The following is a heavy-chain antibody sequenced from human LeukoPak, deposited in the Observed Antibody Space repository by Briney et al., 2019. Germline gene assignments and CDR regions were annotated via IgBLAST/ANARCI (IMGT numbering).Heavy chain of an antibody. J-gene: IGHJ4*02. CDR3: ARGLDYACSGGTCFLDY. CDR2: IYSSGST. Sequence: PSETLSLTCTVSGGSMTGYYWSWIRQPAGKGLEWIGRIYSSGSTNYNPSLKSRLTMSVDTSKNQFSLKLSSVTAADTALYYCARGLDYACSGGTCFLDYWGQGTLVTVSS. V-gene: IGHV4-4*07. D-gene: IGHD2-15*01. CDR1: GGSMTGYY.